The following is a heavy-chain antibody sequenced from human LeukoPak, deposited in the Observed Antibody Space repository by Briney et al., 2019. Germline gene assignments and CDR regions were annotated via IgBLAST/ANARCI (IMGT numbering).Heavy chain of an antibody. J-gene: IGHJ6*03. Sequence: PGGSLRLSCAASGFTFSSYAMHWVRQAPGKGLEWVAVISYDGSNKYYADSVKGRFTISRDNSKNTLYLQMNSLRAEDTAVYYCARDTIFGVVITGGPYYYMDVWGKGTTVTVSS. CDR1: GFTFSSYA. V-gene: IGHV3-30*04. D-gene: IGHD3-3*01. CDR3: ARDTIFGVVITGGPYYYMDV. CDR2: ISYDGSNK.